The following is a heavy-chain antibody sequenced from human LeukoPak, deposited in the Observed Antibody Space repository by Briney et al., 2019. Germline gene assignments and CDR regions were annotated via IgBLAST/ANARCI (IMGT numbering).Heavy chain of an antibody. CDR2: INSDGSKT. Sequence: GGSLRLSCAASGFIFSTYWMHWVRQGPGKGLVCVAHINSDGSKTFYADSVKGRFTIPRDNAKDTLYLQMNSLRAEDTAVYYCASPTSYYDSSGYFDSWGQGTLVTVSS. CDR3: ASPTSYYDSSGYFDS. CDR1: GFIFSTYW. J-gene: IGHJ4*02. D-gene: IGHD3-22*01. V-gene: IGHV3-74*01.